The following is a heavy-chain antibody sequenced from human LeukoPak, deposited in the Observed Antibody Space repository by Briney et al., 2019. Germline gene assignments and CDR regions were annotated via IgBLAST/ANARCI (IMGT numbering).Heavy chain of an antibody. D-gene: IGHD6-19*01. J-gene: IGHJ4*02. CDR2: ISYDGSNK. Sequence: GGSLRLSCAASGFTFSSYAMHWVRQAPGKGLEWVAVISYDGSNKYYADSVKGRFTISRDNSKNTLYLQMKSLRAEDTAVYYCAKARGYSSGWLFDSWGRGTLVTVSS. CDR1: GFTFSSYA. V-gene: IGHV3-30*04. CDR3: AKARGYSSGWLFDS.